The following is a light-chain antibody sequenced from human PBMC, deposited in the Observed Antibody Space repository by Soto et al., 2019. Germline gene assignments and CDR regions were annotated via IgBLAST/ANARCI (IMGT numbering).Light chain of an antibody. J-gene: IGKJ1*01. CDR1: QSVSSN. CDR2: GAS. V-gene: IGKV3-15*01. CDR3: HQYNNCPPGT. Sequence: EIVMTQSPATLSVSPGERATLSCRASQSVSSNLAWYHQKPGQAPPLLIYGASTRATGIPTRFSGGGSGTEFTITISSLQSADFAVYYCHQYNNCPPGTFGQGTKVEIK.